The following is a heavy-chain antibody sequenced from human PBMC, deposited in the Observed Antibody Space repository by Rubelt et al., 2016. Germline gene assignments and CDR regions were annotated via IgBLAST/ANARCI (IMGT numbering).Heavy chain of an antibody. CDR1: GFAFNDYA. CDR2: ISWNSGSM. Sequence: QLVESGGGLVQPGRSLRLSCTASGFAFNDYAMHWVRQAPGKGLEWVSGISWNSGSMAYADSVKGRFTISRDNARSSLHLQMNSLRAEDTALYYCARDWTLIAGAGAVSESDSWGQGTLVTVSS. J-gene: IGHJ5*01. D-gene: IGHD6-19*01. V-gene: IGHV3-9*01. CDR3: ARDWTLIAGAGAVSESDS.